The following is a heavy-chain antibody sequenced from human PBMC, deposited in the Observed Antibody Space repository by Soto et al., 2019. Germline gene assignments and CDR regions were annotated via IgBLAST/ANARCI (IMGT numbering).Heavy chain of an antibody. CDR3: AREYDSSGYWGWFDP. CDR2: IYYSGST. J-gene: IGHJ5*02. D-gene: IGHD3-22*01. V-gene: IGHV4-59*01. CDR1: GVSFSGYY. Sequence: SETLSLTCAVYGVSFSGYYWSWIRQPPGKGLEWIGYIYYSGSTNYNPSLKSRVTISVDTSKNQFSLKLSSVTAADTAVYYCAREYDSSGYWGWFDPWGQGTLVTVSS.